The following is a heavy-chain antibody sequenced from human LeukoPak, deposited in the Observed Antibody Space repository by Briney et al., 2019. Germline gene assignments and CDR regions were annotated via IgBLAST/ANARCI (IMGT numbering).Heavy chain of an antibody. CDR1: GYTFTSYG. D-gene: IGHD4-17*01. J-gene: IGHJ6*02. Sequence: ASVKVSCKASGYTFTSYGISWVRQAPGQGLKWMGWISAYNGNTNYAQKLQGRVTMTTDTSTSTAYMELRSLTSDDTAVYYCARDDYGDQHYYYYYGMDVWGQGTTVTVSS. CDR3: ARDDYGDQHYYYYYGMDV. CDR2: ISAYNGNT. V-gene: IGHV1-18*01.